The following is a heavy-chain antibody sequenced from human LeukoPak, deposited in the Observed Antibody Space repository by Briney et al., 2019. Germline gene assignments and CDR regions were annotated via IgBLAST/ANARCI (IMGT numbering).Heavy chain of an antibody. CDR3: ARGRRVVVVAAGKWFDP. CDR1: GGSFSGYY. CDR2: INHSGST. J-gene: IGHJ5*02. D-gene: IGHD2-15*01. V-gene: IGHV4-34*01. Sequence: SETLSLTCAVYGGSFSGYYWSWIRQPPGKGLEWIGEINHSGSTNYNPSLKSRVTISVDTSKNQFSLKLSSVTAADTAVYYCARGRRVVVVAAGKWFDPWGQGTLVTVSP.